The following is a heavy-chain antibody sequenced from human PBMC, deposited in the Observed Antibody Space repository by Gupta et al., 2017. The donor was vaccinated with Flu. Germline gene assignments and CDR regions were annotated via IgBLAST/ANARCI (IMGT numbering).Heavy chain of an antibody. Sequence: QVQLQESGPGLVKPSQTLSLTCTVSGGSMTNGGYYWSWIRQFPGKGLEWIGHIYFSGNTYYNPALKSRVAISVDTFKKQFSLELRSVTAADTAVYYCARGGYIGCKWFDPWGQGTLVTVSS. CDR2: IYFSGNT. CDR1: GGSMTNGGYY. V-gene: IGHV4-31*03. CDR3: ARGGYIGCKWFDP. J-gene: IGHJ5*02. D-gene: IGHD1-1*01.